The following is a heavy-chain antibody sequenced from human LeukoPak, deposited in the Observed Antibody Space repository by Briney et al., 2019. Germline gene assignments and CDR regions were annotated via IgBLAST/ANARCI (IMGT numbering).Heavy chain of an antibody. Sequence: PSETLSLTCSVSGASISGGTYYWGWIRQPPGKGLEWIGSIYYTGSTYDSPSLKSRVTISVDTSKNQFSLKLSSVTAADTAVYYCARRGGSGRAFDYWGQGTLVTVSP. CDR2: IYYTGST. V-gene: IGHV4-39*01. CDR3: ARRGGSGRAFDY. D-gene: IGHD1-26*01. J-gene: IGHJ4*02. CDR1: GASISGGTYY.